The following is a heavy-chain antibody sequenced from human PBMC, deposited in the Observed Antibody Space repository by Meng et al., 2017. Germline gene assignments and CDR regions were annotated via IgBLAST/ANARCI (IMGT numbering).Heavy chain of an antibody. D-gene: IGHD6-19*01. Sequence: VHLQQWGAGLLKPSETLSLTCAVYGGSFSGYYWSWIRQPPGKGLEWIGEINRSGSTNYNPSLKSRVTISVDTSKNQFSLKLNSVTAADTAVYYCAREIAVAAHYYWYFDLWGRGTLVTVSS. CDR2: INRSGST. V-gene: IGHV4-34*02. J-gene: IGHJ2*01. CDR3: AREIAVAAHYYWYFDL. CDR1: GGSFSGYY.